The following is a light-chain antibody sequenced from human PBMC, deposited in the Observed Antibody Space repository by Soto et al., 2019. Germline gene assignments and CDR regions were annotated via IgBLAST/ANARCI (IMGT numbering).Light chain of an antibody. Sequence: HSVLTQPPSVSGAPGQRVTISCTGSRSNIGAGYDVHWYQQLPGTAPKLLISGNNNRPSGVPDRFSGSKSGTSASLAITGLQAEDEADYYCQSYDSSLSGSKVFGGGTKLTVL. CDR1: RSNIGAGYD. V-gene: IGLV1-40*01. J-gene: IGLJ2*01. CDR3: QSYDSSLSGSKV. CDR2: GNN.